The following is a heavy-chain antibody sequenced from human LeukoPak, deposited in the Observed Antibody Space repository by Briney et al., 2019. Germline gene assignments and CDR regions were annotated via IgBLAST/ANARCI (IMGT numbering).Heavy chain of an antibody. J-gene: IGHJ1*01. CDR3: AKKAEAYGDSVSQH. Sequence: AGGSLRLSCAASGFTFSSYAMSWVRQAPGKGLEWVSAISGSGGSTYYADSVKGRFTISRDNSKNTLYLQMNSLRADDMAVYYCAKKAEAYGDSVSQHWGQGTLVTVSS. V-gene: IGHV3-23*01. CDR2: ISGSGGST. CDR1: GFTFSSYA. D-gene: IGHD4-17*01.